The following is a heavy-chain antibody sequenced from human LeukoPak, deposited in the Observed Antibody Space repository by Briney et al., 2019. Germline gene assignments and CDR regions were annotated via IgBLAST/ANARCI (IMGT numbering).Heavy chain of an antibody. Sequence: SETLSLTCTVSGGSISSYYWSWLRQPPGKGLEYIGYTHYSGSTNYNPSLKSRVTISVDTSKNQFSLKLSSVTAADTAVYYCAREARDFWSGYYPLFDYWGQGTLVTVSS. CDR1: GGSISSYY. CDR3: AREARDFWSGYYPLFDY. CDR2: THYSGST. J-gene: IGHJ4*02. V-gene: IGHV4-59*12. D-gene: IGHD3-3*01.